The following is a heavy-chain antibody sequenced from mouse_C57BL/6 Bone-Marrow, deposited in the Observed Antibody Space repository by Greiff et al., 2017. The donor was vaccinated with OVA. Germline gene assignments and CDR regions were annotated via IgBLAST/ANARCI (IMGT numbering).Heavy chain of an antibody. CDR1: GYTFTSYG. Sequence: QVQLKQSGAELARPGASVKLSCKASGYTFTSYGISWVKQRTGQGLEWIGEIYPRSGNTYYNEKFKGKATLTADKSSSTAYMELRSLTSEDSAVYFCAGYSNYVWFAYWGQGTLVTVSA. J-gene: IGHJ3*01. V-gene: IGHV1-81*01. CDR2: IYPRSGNT. D-gene: IGHD2-5*01. CDR3: AGYSNYVWFAY.